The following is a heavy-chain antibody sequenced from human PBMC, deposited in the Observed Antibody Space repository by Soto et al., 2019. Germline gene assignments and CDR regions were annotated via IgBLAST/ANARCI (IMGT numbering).Heavy chain of an antibody. D-gene: IGHD1-26*01. CDR3: ARGSIVGATGWVDY. J-gene: IGHJ4*02. CDR1: GGTFSSYT. CDR2: IIPILGIA. Sequence: GASVKVSCKASGGTFSSYTISWVRQAPGQGLEWMGRIIPILGIANYAQKFQGRVTITADKSTSTAYMELSSLRSEDTAVYYCARGSIVGATGWVDYWGQGTLVTVS. V-gene: IGHV1-69*02.